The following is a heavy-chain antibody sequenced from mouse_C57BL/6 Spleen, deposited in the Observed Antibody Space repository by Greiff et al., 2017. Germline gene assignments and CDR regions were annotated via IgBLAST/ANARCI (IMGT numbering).Heavy chain of an antibody. CDR3: TLTGTTRYYCDY. CDR1: GFNIKDYY. CDR2: IDPEDGDT. J-gene: IGHJ2*01. D-gene: IGHD4-1*01. Sequence: VQLQQSGAELVRPGASVKLSCTASGFNIKDYYMHWVKQRPEQGLEWIGRIDPEDGDTEYAPKFQGKATMTADTSSNTAYLQLSSLTSEDTAVYYCTLTGTTRYYCDYWGQGTTLTVSS. V-gene: IGHV14-1*01.